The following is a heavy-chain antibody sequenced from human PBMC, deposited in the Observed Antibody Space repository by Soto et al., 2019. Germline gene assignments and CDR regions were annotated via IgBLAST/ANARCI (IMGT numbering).Heavy chain of an antibody. D-gene: IGHD3-16*01. Sequence: EVQLLESGGGLVQPGGSLRLSCTASGFSFLDYAMAWVRQAPGKGLEWVSSISGSGGSVHYADSVKGRFTISRDNSKNEVYLQMSSLRADDTAVYFCAKDRDIYNYDFHFDHWGQGILVAVSS. J-gene: IGHJ4*02. V-gene: IGHV3-23*01. CDR2: ISGSGGSV. CDR1: GFSFLDYA. CDR3: AKDRDIYNYDFHFDH.